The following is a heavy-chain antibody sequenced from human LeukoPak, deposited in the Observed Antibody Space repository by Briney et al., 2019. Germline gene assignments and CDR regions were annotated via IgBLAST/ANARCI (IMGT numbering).Heavy chain of an antibody. CDR1: GFTFSDYY. J-gene: IGHJ5*01. Sequence: PGGSLRLSCAASGFTFSDYYMSWVRQAPGKGLEWVANIRQDGSEKYYVDSVKGRFTISRDNAKNSLYLQMNSLRAEDTAVYYCARAYSSSWYDFWGQGTLVTVSS. D-gene: IGHD6-13*01. CDR2: IRQDGSEK. CDR3: ARAYSSSWYDF. V-gene: IGHV3-7*03.